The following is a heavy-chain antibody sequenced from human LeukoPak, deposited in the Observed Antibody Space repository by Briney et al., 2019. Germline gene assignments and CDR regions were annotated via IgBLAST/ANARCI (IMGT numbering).Heavy chain of an antibody. J-gene: IGHJ4*02. V-gene: IGHV3-30*04. D-gene: IGHD3-22*01. CDR2: ILYDGSNK. CDR3: ARDYYDSSGYYSAGD. CDR1: GFTFSSYA. Sequence: PGRSLRLSCAASGFTFSSYAMHWVRQAPGKGLERVAVILYDGSNKYYADSVKGRFTISRDNSKNTLYLQMNSLRAEDTAVYYCARDYYDSSGYYSAGDWGQGTLVTVSS.